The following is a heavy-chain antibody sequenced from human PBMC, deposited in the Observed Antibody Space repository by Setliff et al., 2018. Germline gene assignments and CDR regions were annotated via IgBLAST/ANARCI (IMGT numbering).Heavy chain of an antibody. J-gene: IGHJ4*02. D-gene: IGHD2-2*01. V-gene: IGHV3-74*01. CDR1: GLTLSHYW. CDR2: NFDGTST. CDR3: VKDMGVVPAGSEFDF. Sequence: GGSLRLSCEGSGLTLSHYWMHWVRQGPGKGLVWVSYNFDGTSTNYADSVKGRFTISRDNAKNSLYLQMNSLRVEDTAFYYCVKDMGVVPAGSEFDFWGQGALVTVSS.